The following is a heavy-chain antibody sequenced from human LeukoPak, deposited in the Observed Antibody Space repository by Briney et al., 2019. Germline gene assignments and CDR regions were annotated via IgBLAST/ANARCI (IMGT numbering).Heavy chain of an antibody. V-gene: IGHV3-30*18. CDR2: ISYDGSNK. J-gene: IGHJ5*02. CDR3: AKDIAWYQLLSYGLWFDP. CDR1: GFTFSSYG. Sequence: GGSLRLSCAASGFTFSSYGMHWVRQAPGKGLEWVAVISYDGSNKYYADSVKGRFTISRDNSKNTLYLQMNSLRAEDTAVYYCAKDIAWYQLLSYGLWFDPWGQGTLVTVSS. D-gene: IGHD2-2*01.